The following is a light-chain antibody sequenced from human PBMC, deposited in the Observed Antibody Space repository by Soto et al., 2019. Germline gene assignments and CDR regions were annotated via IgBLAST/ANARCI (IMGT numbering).Light chain of an antibody. CDR2: AAS. V-gene: IGKV1-12*01. J-gene: IGKJ4*01. CDR1: QDLTRW. Sequence: DIQMTQSPSSLSASVGDRVTITCRASQDLTRWLAWYQQKPGKAPKVLIYAASSLESGVPSRFSGSGSGTDFSLTTSSLQPEDFATYYCKQSKSFPLTFGGGTKVEIK. CDR3: KQSKSFPLT.